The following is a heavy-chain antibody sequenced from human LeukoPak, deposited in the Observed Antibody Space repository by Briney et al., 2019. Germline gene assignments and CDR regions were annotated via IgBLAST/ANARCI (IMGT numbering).Heavy chain of an antibody. CDR3: TRDPHYYHGNPHDF. Sequence: GGSLRLSLTASGFTFGDYALSWFRQAPGKGREWLSFIRSKDHGGTTEYAASVKGRFTISRDDSNSIAYLQMNSLIIEDTAVYFCTRDPHYYHGNPHDFWGQGTRVTVSS. CDR1: GFTFGDYA. J-gene: IGHJ4*02. CDR2: IRSKDHGGTT. V-gene: IGHV3-49*03. D-gene: IGHD4-23*01.